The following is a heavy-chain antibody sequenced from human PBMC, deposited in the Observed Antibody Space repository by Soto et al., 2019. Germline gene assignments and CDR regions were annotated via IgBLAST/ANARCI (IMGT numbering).Heavy chain of an antibody. CDR1: GGSISSYY. CDR3: ARVRGNWNVARGDWFDP. V-gene: IGHV4-59*01. J-gene: IGHJ5*02. D-gene: IGHD1-1*01. Sequence: SETLSLTCTVSGGSISSYYWSWIRQRPGKGLEWIGYIYYSGSTNYNPSLKSRVTISVDTSKNQFSLKLSSVTAADTAVYYCARVRGNWNVARGDWFDPWGQGTLVTVSS. CDR2: IYYSGST.